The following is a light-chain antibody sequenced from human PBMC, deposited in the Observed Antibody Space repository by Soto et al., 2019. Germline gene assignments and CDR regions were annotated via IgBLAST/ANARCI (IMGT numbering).Light chain of an antibody. Sequence: TRSPASVSLSAEERAALTCGPSQGLXSSCQAWCQQKPGQAPSIPXDGASSMATGSPDRLSGSGSVTDFTLTISRLEPSHLAVYYFQQYHSAVWTFGQGTKVDIK. J-gene: IGKJ1*01. CDR3: QQYHSAVWT. V-gene: IGKV3-20*01. CDR2: GAS. CDR1: QGLXSSC.